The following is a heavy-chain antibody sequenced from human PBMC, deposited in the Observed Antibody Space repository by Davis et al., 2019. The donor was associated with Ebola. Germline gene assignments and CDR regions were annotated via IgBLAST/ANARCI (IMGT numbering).Heavy chain of an antibody. D-gene: IGHD1-14*01. CDR2: ISAYNGHT. Sequence: ASVKVSCKASGYTFNSHGISWVRQAPGQGLEWMGWISAYNGHTKHAQKFQDRVTMITDTSTSTAYMELSSLRSDDTAIYYCARDISSRSPEGYFDYWGQGTLVTVSS. V-gene: IGHV1-18*01. J-gene: IGHJ4*02. CDR1: GYTFNSHG. CDR3: ARDISSRSPEGYFDY.